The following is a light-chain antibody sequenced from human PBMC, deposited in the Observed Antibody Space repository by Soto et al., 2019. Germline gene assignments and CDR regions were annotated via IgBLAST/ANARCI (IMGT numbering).Light chain of an antibody. V-gene: IGKV1-5*01. CDR1: QSIETW. CDR3: QQYNTYSPWT. Sequence: DIQMTQSPSTLSASIGDTVTITCRASQSIETWLAWYQQKPGKAPKLLIYDASSLQDGVPSRFSGSGSGTDVTLTISSLQPDDFATYYCQQYNTYSPWTFGQGTKVEIK. J-gene: IGKJ1*01. CDR2: DAS.